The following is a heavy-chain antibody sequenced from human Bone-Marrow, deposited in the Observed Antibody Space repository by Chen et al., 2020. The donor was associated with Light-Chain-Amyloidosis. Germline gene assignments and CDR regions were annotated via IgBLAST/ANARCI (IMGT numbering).Heavy chain of an antibody. V-gene: IGHV3-23*01. Sequence: EVHLLESGGGLVQPGGSLRLSCAASGFTFSSYALTWVRQAPGKGLEWVSRLSGGGKRTSYADSVKGRFTISSDRPKNTLYLQMNSLRDDDTAVYFCAKDRGDYAIIPPKEGGVGYFDSWGQGTLVTVSS. J-gene: IGHJ4*02. CDR1: GFTFSSYA. CDR3: AKDRGDYAIIPPKEGGVGYFDS. D-gene: IGHD4-17*01. CDR2: LSGGGKRT.